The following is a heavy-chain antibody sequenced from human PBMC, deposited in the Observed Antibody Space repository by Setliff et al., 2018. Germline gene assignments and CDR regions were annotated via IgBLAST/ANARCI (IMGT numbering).Heavy chain of an antibody. CDR3: ARVPRLEWLLPTFDS. CDR2: ISGYNGNT. CDR1: GYTFISYG. J-gene: IGHJ4*02. Sequence: ASVKVSCKTSGYTFISYGISWVRQAPGQGLEWMGWISGYNGNTDYAQNFQGRVTMTTDTSTSTAYMGLRSLRSDDTAVYYCARVPRLEWLLPTFDSWGQGTLVTVSS. D-gene: IGHD3-3*01. V-gene: IGHV1-18*01.